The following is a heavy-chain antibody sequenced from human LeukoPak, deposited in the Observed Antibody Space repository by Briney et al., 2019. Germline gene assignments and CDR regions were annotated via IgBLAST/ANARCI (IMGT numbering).Heavy chain of an antibody. V-gene: IGHV3-33*01. CDR3: ARDGDSGHHFDY. D-gene: IGHD2-15*01. Sequence: GRSLRLSCAASGFTFSSYSMHWVRQAPGKGLEWVAFIWNDGSNKYYADSVNGRFPISRDNYKNTLYLEMNRLRAEDTAVYYCARDGDSGHHFDYWGQGTLVTVSS. J-gene: IGHJ4*02. CDR2: IWNDGSNK. CDR1: GFTFSSYS.